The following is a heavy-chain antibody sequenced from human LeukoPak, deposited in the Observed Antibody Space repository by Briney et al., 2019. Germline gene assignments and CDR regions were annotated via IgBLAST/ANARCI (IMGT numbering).Heavy chain of an antibody. V-gene: IGHV3-21*01. J-gene: IGHJ4*02. Sequence: GGSLRLSCAASGFTFSSYSMNWVRQAPGKGLEWVSSISSSSSYIYYADSVKGRFTISRDNAKNSLYLQMNSLRAEDTAVYYCASAGRIKGYGSSWYSGVDYWGQGTLVTVS. CDR2: ISSSSSYI. CDR1: GFTFSSYS. D-gene: IGHD6-13*01. CDR3: ASAGRIKGYGSSWYSGVDY.